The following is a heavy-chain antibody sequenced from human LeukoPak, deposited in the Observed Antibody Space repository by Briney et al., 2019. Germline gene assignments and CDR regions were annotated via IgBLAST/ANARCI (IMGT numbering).Heavy chain of an antibody. CDR3: AKGGKWDVTPFDY. V-gene: IGHV3-23*01. Sequence: AGGSLRHSCAASGFTFTSYSMNWVRQAPGKGLEWVSTISGGGGSTYYADSVKGRFTISRDNSKNTLYLQVNSLRAEDTAVYYCAKGGKWDVTPFDYWGQGTLVTVSS. CDR2: ISGGGGST. J-gene: IGHJ4*02. CDR1: GFTFTSYS. D-gene: IGHD1-26*01.